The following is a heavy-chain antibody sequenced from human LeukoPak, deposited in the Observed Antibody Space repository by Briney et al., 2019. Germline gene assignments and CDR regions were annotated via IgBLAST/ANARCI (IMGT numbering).Heavy chain of an antibody. CDR3: ARLRGNRYFDWLSGRAYYYMDV. J-gene: IGHJ6*03. CDR1: GGSFSGYY. CDR2: INHSGST. V-gene: IGHV4-34*01. D-gene: IGHD3-9*01. Sequence: PSETLSLTCAVYGGSFSGYYWSWIRQPPGKGLEWIGEINHSGSTNYNPSLKSRVTISVDTSKNQFSLKLSSVTAADTAVYYCARLRGNRYFDWLSGRAYYYMDVWGKGTTVTISS.